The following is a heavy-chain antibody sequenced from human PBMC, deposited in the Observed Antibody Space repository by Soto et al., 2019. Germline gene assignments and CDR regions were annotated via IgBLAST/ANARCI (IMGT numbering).Heavy chain of an antibody. J-gene: IGHJ6*03. CDR2: IVTSGAP. CDR1: EFPSIDYA. CDR3: VREHCGGGWCYDYMDV. Sequence: GGSRTPSLPPSEFPSIDYAIHWVRQAPGKALEWVSTIVTSGAPVYPDSVRGRFTISRENTKNTLCLQIRSVRAGNPAVYYCVREHCGGGWCYDYMDVWGKGNTVTVSS. V-gene: IGHV3-13*05. D-gene: IGHD2-15*01.